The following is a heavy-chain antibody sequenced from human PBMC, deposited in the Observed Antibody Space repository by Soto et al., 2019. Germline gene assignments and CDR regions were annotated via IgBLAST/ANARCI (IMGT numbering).Heavy chain of an antibody. V-gene: IGHV3-23*01. Sequence: EVQLLESGGGLVQPGGSLRLSCAASGFPFSSRAMSWVRQAPGKGLEWVSAISGSGTITYYADSVKGRFTISRDTSKNTLYLQMNSLRGDDTAVYYCAEWARYCSGADCRAWGQGTLVTVSS. CDR3: AEWARYCSGADCRA. D-gene: IGHD2-15*01. J-gene: IGHJ5*02. CDR2: ISGSGTIT. CDR1: GFPFSSRA.